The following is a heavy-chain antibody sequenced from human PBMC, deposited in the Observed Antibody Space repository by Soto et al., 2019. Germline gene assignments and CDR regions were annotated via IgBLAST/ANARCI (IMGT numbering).Heavy chain of an antibody. V-gene: IGHV3-48*03. CDR2: ITPGGSRT. CDR1: GFPFSTYE. CDR3: ASLSYGQIRYFDK. Sequence: PRGSLRLSCAASGFPFSTYEMNWVRQAPGKGLDWISFITPGGSRTNYSDSVKGRFIISRDNYKNSVYLELSSLRAADTAVYYCASLSYGQIRYFDKGGKGALVTVSS. J-gene: IGHJ4*02. D-gene: IGHD3-16*02.